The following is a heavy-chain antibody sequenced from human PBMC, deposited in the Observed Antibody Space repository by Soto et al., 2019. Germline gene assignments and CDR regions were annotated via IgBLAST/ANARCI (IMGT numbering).Heavy chain of an antibody. D-gene: IGHD3-16*01. CDR3: ARDLGGPDY. V-gene: IGHV3-74*03. Sequence: GGSLRLSCAASGFSLSPYWMHWVRQVPGRGLEWVARLSSDGFGAAYADSVKGRFFISRDIARNTLSLQMNSLRAADTAVYYCARDLGGPDYWGRGTSVTVSS. CDR1: GFSLSPYW. J-gene: IGHJ4*02. CDR2: LSSDGFGA.